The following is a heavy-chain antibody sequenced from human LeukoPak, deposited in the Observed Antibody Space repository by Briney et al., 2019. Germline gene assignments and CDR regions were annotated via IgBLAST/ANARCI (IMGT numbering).Heavy chain of an antibody. CDR3: AGDGCNSAFDH. D-gene: IGHD2/OR15-2a*01. CDR2: IYYSGSP. Sequence: SETLSLTCTVSGGSISSSYWSWIRQPPGKGLEWIVYIYYSGSPNYNPSLKSRVTISVDTSKNQFSLKLTSVTAADTAVYYCAGDGCNSAFDHWGQGNLVTVSS. V-gene: IGHV4-59*01. J-gene: IGHJ5*02. CDR1: GGSISSSY.